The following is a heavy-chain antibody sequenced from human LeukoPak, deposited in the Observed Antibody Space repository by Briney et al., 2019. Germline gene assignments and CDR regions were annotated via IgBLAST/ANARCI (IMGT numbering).Heavy chain of an antibody. J-gene: IGHJ3*02. Sequence: GRSLRLSCAASGFSFSTYGMHWVRQAPGKGLEWVALIWYDGSNKYYADSVKGRFTISRDNSKNTLYLQMNSLRVEDTAVYYCARRQGDAFDIWGQGTMVTVSS. V-gene: IGHV3-33*01. CDR1: GFSFSTYG. CDR2: IWYDGSNK. CDR3: ARRQGDAFDI.